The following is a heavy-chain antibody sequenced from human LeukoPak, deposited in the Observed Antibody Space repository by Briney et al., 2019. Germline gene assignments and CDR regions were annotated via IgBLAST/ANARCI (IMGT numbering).Heavy chain of an antibody. CDR3: ARDWGIAAATPYYFDH. CDR2: IYKSGST. J-gene: IGHJ4*02. Sequence: SETLSLTCTVSVGSISSGNYYYSWIRQSAGKGMEWIGNIYKSGSTRYNPSLMSRVAMSVDTSKNQFSLKISSATAADTAVYYCARDWGIAAATPYYFDHWGQGILVTVSS. D-gene: IGHD6-13*01. V-gene: IGHV4-61*09. CDR1: VGSISSGNYY.